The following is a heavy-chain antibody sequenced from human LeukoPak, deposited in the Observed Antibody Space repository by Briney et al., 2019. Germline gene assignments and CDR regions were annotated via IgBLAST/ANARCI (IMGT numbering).Heavy chain of an antibody. CDR3: AKDQYSSSWYRSGVVLDY. CDR1: GYTFTSYY. V-gene: IGHV1-46*01. Sequence: GASVKVSCKASGYTFTSYYMHWVRQAPGQGLEWMGIINPSGGSTSYAQKFQGRVTMTRDTSTSTVYMELSSLRSEDTAVYYCAKDQYSSSWYRSGVVLDYWGQGTLVTVSS. D-gene: IGHD6-13*01. J-gene: IGHJ4*02. CDR2: INPSGGST.